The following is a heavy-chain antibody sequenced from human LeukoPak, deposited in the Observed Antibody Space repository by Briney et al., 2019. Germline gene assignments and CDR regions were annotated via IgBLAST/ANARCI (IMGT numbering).Heavy chain of an antibody. Sequence: NPSETLSLTCTVSGGSISSYYWSWIRQPPGKGLEWIGYTYYSGSTNYNPSLKSRVTISVDTSKNQFSLKLSSVTAADTAVYYCARVSPLYDFWSGQPDLWGQGTLVTVSS. CDR3: ARVSPLYDFWSGQPDL. J-gene: IGHJ4*02. CDR1: GGSISSYY. CDR2: TYYSGST. D-gene: IGHD3-3*01. V-gene: IGHV4-59*13.